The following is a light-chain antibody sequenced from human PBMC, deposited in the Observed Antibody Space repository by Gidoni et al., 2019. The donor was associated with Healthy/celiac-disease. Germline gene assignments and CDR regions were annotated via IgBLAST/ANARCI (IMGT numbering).Light chain of an antibody. CDR1: QSVSSSY. CDR3: QQYGSSLLT. CDR2: GAS. Sequence: EIVLTQSPGTLSLSPGERATLSCRASQSVSSSYLAWCQQKPGQAPRLLIYGASSRATGIPDRFSGSGSGTDFTLTISRLEPEDFAVYYCQQYGSSLLTFXGXTKVEIK. V-gene: IGKV3-20*01. J-gene: IGKJ4*01.